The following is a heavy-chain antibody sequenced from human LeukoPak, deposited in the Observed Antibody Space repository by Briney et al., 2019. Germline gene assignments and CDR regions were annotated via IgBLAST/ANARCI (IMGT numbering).Heavy chain of an antibody. CDR1: GFTFSSYG. CDR2: IWYDGSNK. D-gene: IGHD6-13*01. J-gene: IGHJ2*01. Sequence: PGGSLRLSGAASGFTFSSYGMHWVRQAPGKGLEWVAVIWYDGSNKYYADSVKGRFTISRDNSKNTLYLQMNSLRAEDTAVYYCARGPYSSSPEFDLWGRGTLVTVSS. V-gene: IGHV3-33*01. CDR3: ARGPYSSSPEFDL.